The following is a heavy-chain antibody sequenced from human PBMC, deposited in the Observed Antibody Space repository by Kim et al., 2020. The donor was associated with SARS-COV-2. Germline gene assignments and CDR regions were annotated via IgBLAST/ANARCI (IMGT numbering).Heavy chain of an antibody. CDR1: GCTFSSYA. D-gene: IGHD1-7*01. Sequence: SVKVSCKASGCTFSSYAISWVRQAPGQGLEWMGRIIPILGIANYAQKFQGRVTITADKSTSTAYMELSSLRSEDTAVYYCARGLMRTGTTQLVYYYYGMDVWGQGTTVTVSS. V-gene: IGHV1-69*04. CDR2: IIPILGIA. J-gene: IGHJ6*02. CDR3: ARGLMRTGTTQLVYYYYGMDV.